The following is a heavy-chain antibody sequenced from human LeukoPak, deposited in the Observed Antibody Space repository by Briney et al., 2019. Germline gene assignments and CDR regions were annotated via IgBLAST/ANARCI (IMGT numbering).Heavy chain of an antibody. D-gene: IGHD6-19*01. V-gene: IGHV3-21*01. CDR2: ISTSSSYI. Sequence: GGSLRLSCAASGFSFSSYSMNWVRQAPGKGLEWVSSISTSSSYIYYAGSVKGRFTISRDNAKKSLYLQMNSLRADDTAVYYCARGASVVAGNDNAFDIWGQGTMVTVSS. CDR3: ARGASVVAGNDNAFDI. J-gene: IGHJ3*02. CDR1: GFSFSSYS.